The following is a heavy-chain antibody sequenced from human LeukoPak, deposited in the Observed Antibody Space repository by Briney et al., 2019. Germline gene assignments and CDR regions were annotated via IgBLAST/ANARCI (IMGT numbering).Heavy chain of an antibody. D-gene: IGHD3-22*01. Sequence: SQTLSLTCAVSGGSISSGGYSWSWIRQPPGKGLEWIGYIYHSGSTYYNPSLKSRVTISVDRSKNQFSLKLSSVTAADTAVYYCARGNYDSSGYYSGFDYRGQGTLVTVSS. CDR2: IYHSGST. CDR1: GGSISSGGYS. V-gene: IGHV4-30-2*01. J-gene: IGHJ4*02. CDR3: ARGNYDSSGYYSGFDY.